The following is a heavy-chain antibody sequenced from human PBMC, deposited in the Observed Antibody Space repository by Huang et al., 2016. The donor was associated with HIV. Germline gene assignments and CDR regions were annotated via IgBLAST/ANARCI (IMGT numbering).Heavy chain of an antibody. Sequence: QVQLVESGGGLVKPEGSLRLSCAASGFTLSDYYMAWISQAPGKGVEWISYISNTGDTIYYADSVRDRFTISRDNGKKSLSLQINSLRADDTAVYYCARGRYRLHPWGQGALVVVSS. CDR1: GFTLSDYY. J-gene: IGHJ5*02. CDR3: ARGRYRLHP. D-gene: IGHD2-15*01. CDR2: ISNTGDTI. V-gene: IGHV3-11*01.